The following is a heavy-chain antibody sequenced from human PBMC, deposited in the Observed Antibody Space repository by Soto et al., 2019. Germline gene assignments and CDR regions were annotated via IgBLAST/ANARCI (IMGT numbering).Heavy chain of an antibody. Sequence: GSMRLACAASVFTVSSKYMSWVRQAPGKGLEWISVIWSAGLIYYADSVRGRFTISRDISKNILYLEMTSLRADDTAVYYCAREAPMDVWGQGTMVTVSS. V-gene: IGHV3-53*01. CDR1: VFTVSSKY. CDR3: AREAPMDV. CDR2: IWSAGLI. J-gene: IGHJ6*02.